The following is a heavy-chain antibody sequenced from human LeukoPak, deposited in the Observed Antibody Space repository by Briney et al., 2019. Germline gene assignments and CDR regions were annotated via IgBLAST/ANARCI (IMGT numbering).Heavy chain of an antibody. J-gene: IGHJ4*02. Sequence: GGSLRLSCAASGFTFDIYAMHWVRQAPGKGLEWLSIISWNSGYIGYADSVKGRFTISRDNAKKSLDLQMNSLRAEDTAFYYCAKVRGTYSSGYFFDYWGQGTLVTVSS. CDR1: GFTFDIYA. CDR3: AKVRGTYSSGYFFDY. CDR2: ISWNSGYI. V-gene: IGHV3-9*01. D-gene: IGHD6-19*01.